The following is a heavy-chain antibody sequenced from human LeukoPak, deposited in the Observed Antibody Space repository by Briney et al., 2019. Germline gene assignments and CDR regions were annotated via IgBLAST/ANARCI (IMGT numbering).Heavy chain of an antibody. CDR2: TYYRSKWNN. V-gene: IGHV6-1*01. CDR1: GDSVSSNSAA. J-gene: IGHJ3*02. CDR3: VREGHTFDI. Sequence: SQTLSLTCAISGDSVSSNSAAWNWVRQSPSRGLEWLGRTYYRSKWNNDYGVSVKSRITINPDTSKNHFSLQLQSVTPEDTAVYFCVREGHTFDIWGPGTMVIVSS.